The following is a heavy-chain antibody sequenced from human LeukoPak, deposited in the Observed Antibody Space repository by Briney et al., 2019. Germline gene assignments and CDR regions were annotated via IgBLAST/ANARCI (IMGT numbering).Heavy chain of an antibody. CDR3: ANDQPGKGRDREILTVDYHY. V-gene: IGHV3-30*02. J-gene: IGHJ4*02. CDR2: IRYDGSNK. CDR1: GFPFSSYG. Sequence: GGSLRHSRAASGFPFSSYGMNRVRQAPGKGLEWVAFIRYDGSNKYYADSVKGRFTISRDNSKNTLFLQMNSLRFDDTAVYYCANDQPGKGRDREILTVDYHYWGGGTLVTVSS. D-gene: IGHD3-9*01.